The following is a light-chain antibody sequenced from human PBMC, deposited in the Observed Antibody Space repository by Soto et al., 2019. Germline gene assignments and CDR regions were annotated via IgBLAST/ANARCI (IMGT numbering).Light chain of an antibody. Sequence: EIVLTQSPGTLSLSPGERATLSCRASRSVSSRYLAWYQQKPGQAPRLLIYGASSRATGIPDRFSGSGSGTDFNLTITGLEPEDCAVYHCHQYGYSPNTFGQGTKLEIK. J-gene: IGKJ2*01. CDR1: RSVSSRY. CDR2: GAS. CDR3: HQYGYSPNT. V-gene: IGKV3-20*01.